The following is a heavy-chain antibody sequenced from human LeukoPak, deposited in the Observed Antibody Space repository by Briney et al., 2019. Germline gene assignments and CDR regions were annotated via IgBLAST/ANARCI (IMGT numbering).Heavy chain of an antibody. CDR2: INPGESDT. CDR1: GYRSTSYW. J-gene: IGHJ5*02. D-gene: IGHD2-15*01. V-gene: IGHV5-51*01. CDR3: ARPGAYCSEPPFFPYNWFHP. Sequence: GGSLRISCKVSGYRSTSYWIAWVRQMPGKGLEWMGIINPGESDTKYSPSFEGHVTISADKSIRTVYLLLSSLKASDTAMYFCARPGAYCSEPPFFPYNWFHPWGQGTQVTVSS.